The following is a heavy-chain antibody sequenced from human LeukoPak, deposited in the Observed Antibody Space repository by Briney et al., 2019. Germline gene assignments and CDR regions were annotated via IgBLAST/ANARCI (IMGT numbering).Heavy chain of an antibody. J-gene: IGHJ4*02. CDR3: ARHRNWGWPDY. Sequence: PSETLSLTCTVSGGSISSSSDYSVWMRQPPGKGLEWIGSMYYSGSTYYNPSLKSRVTISVDTSKNQFSLKVSSVTAADTAVYYRARHRNWGWPDYWGQGALVTVSS. V-gene: IGHV4-39*01. CDR2: MYYSGST. D-gene: IGHD7-27*01. CDR1: GGSISSSSDY.